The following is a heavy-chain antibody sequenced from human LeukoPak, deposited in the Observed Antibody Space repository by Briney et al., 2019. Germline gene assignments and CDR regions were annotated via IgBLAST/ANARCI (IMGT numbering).Heavy chain of an antibody. CDR2: ITYDGSDK. CDR3: AGEVGTTNFDY. Sequence: PGGSLRLSCAASGFIFSNYGMHWVRQAPGEGLEWVALITYDGSDKYYIDAVKGRFTISRDNSKNTLYLQMNSLRTEDTAVYYCAGEVGTTNFDYWGQGTLVTVSS. D-gene: IGHD1-26*01. J-gene: IGHJ4*02. V-gene: IGHV3-30*03. CDR1: GFIFSNYG.